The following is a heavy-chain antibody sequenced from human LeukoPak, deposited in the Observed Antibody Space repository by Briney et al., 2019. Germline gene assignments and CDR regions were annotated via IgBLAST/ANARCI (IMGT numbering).Heavy chain of an antibody. CDR2: IVVGSGNT. J-gene: IGHJ1*01. CDR3: AADFTNFWSGYPPLGFAEYFQH. CDR1: GFTFTSSA. Sequence: ASVKVSCKASGFTFTSSAVQWMRQARGQRLEWIGWIVVGSGNTNYAQKFQERVTITRDMSTSTAYMELSSLRSEDTAVYYCAADFTNFWSGYPPLGFAEYFQHWGQGTLVTVSS. D-gene: IGHD3-3*01. V-gene: IGHV1-58*01.